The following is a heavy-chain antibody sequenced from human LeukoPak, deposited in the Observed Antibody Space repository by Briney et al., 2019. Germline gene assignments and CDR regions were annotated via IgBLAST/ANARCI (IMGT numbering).Heavy chain of an antibody. CDR1: GFTVSSNY. Sequence: PGGSLRLSCAASGFTVSSNYMNWVRQAPGKGLEWVSVLYSGGSPYYADSVKGRFTISRDNSKNTLYLQMNSLRAEDMAMYYCVRDAIVGFFDYWGQGTLVTVSS. V-gene: IGHV3-53*01. CDR2: LYSGGSP. J-gene: IGHJ4*02. D-gene: IGHD2-15*01. CDR3: VRDAIVGFFDY.